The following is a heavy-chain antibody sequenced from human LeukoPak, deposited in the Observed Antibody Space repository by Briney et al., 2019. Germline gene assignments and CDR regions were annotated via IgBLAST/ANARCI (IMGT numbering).Heavy chain of an antibody. D-gene: IGHD4-17*01. CDR3: ARLYGVHWYFDL. J-gene: IGHJ2*01. Sequence: SETLSLTCAVYGGSFSGYYWSWLRQPPGKGLEWIGYIYYSGSTNYNPSLKSRVTISVDTSKNQFSLKLSSVTAADTAVYYCARLYGVHWYFDLWGRGTLVTVSS. CDR2: IYYSGST. CDR1: GGSFSGYY. V-gene: IGHV4-59*12.